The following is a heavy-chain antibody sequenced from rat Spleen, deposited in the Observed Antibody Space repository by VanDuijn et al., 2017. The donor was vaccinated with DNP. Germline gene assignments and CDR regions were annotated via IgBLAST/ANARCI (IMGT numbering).Heavy chain of an antibody. Sequence: EVQLQESGPGLVKPSQSLSLTCSVTAYSITTNYWGWIRKFPGNKMAWIGHISYSGRTTYNPSLKSRISISRDTSKNQFFLQLNSVSTDDTATFYCARWNYPGINTFDYWGQGVMVTVSS. CDR1: AYSITTNY. V-gene: IGHV3-1*01. J-gene: IGHJ2*01. CDR3: ARWNYPGINTFDY. D-gene: IGHD1-4*01. CDR2: ISYSGRT.